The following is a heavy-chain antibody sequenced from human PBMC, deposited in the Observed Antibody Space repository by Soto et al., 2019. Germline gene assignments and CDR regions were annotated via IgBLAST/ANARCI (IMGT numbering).Heavy chain of an antibody. J-gene: IGHJ4*02. D-gene: IGHD2-21*02. CDR3: AKENIVVVTSGDLDY. CDR2: LSGSGDST. V-gene: IGHV3-23*01. Sequence: PGGSLRLSCAASGFTFSHYAMSRVRQAPGKGLEWVSALSGSGDSTYYADSVKGRFTISRDNSKNTLYLQMNSLRAEDTAVYYCAKENIVVVTSGDLDYWGQGTLVTVSS. CDR1: GFTFSHYA.